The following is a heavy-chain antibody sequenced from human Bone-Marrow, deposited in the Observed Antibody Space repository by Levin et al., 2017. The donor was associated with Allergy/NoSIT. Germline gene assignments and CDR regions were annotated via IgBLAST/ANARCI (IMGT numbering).Heavy chain of an antibody. CDR1: GFTFSSYE. V-gene: IGHV3-48*03. CDR3: ARVGTTFKPRDAFDI. Sequence: PSETLSLTCAASGFTFSSYEMNWVRQAPGKGLEWVSYISSSGSTIYYADSVKGRFTISRDNAKNSLYLQMNSLRAEDTAVYYCARVGTTFKPRDAFDIWGQGTMVTVSS. D-gene: IGHD3-16*01. J-gene: IGHJ3*02. CDR2: ISSSGSTI.